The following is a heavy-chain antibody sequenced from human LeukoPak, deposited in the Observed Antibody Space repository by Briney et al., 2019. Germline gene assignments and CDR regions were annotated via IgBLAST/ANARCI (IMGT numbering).Heavy chain of an antibody. Sequence: GGSLRLSCAASGFIFGEYAMHWVRQAPGNGLEWVSGLSWNSASLDYVDSVKGRFTISRDNAKNSLYLQMNSLRAEDTALYYCAKGRGGSRKFDAFDMWGQGTMVTVSS. CDR3: AKGRGGSRKFDAFDM. V-gene: IGHV3-9*01. J-gene: IGHJ3*02. D-gene: IGHD2-15*01. CDR1: GFIFGEYA. CDR2: LSWNSASL.